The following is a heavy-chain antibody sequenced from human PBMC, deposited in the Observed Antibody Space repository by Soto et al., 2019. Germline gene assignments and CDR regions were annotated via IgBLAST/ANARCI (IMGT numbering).Heavy chain of an antibody. V-gene: IGHV3-30*18. Sequence: GGSLRLSCVASGFTFNNYGMHWVRQAPGKGLEWIVVISFDGGNTYYADSVKGRFTISRDNSKNTLYLQMNSLRAEDTAVYYCAKDYSSGSYYFDYWGQGTLVTGSS. CDR3: AKDYSSGSYYFDY. CDR1: GFTFNNYG. J-gene: IGHJ4*02. D-gene: IGHD6-19*01. CDR2: ISFDGGNT.